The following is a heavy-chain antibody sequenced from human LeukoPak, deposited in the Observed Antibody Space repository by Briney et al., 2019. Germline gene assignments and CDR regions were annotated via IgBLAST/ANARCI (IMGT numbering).Heavy chain of an antibody. CDR1: GGSISSSSYY. CDR2: INHSGST. J-gene: IGHJ5*02. Sequence: PSETLSLTCTVSGGSISSSSYYWSWIRQPPGKGLEWIGEINHSGSTNYNPSLKSRVTISVDTSKNQFSLKLSSVTAADTAVYYCARVRSHRYYYCTNGVCPTRFDPWGQGTLVTVSS. CDR3: ARVRSHRYYYCTNGVCPTRFDP. V-gene: IGHV4-39*07. D-gene: IGHD2-8*01.